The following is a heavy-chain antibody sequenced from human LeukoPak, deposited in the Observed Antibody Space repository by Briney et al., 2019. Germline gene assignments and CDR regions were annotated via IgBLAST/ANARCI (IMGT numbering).Heavy chain of an antibody. V-gene: IGHV3-33*01. D-gene: IGHD4-23*01. Sequence: PGGSLRLSCAASGFTFSSYGMHWVRQAPGKGLEWVAVIWYDGSNKYYADSVKGRFTISRDNSKNTLYLQMNSLRAEDTAVYYCARDADYGGNVPDYWGQGTLATVSS. CDR1: GFTFSSYG. CDR2: IWYDGSNK. J-gene: IGHJ4*02. CDR3: ARDADYGGNVPDY.